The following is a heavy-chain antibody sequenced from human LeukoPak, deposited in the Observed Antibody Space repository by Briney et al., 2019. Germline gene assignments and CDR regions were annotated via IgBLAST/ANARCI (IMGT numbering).Heavy chain of an antibody. V-gene: IGHV4-30-2*01. CDR3: ARREAARPVDY. Sequence: PSETLSLTCTVSGGSISSGGYYWSWIRQPPGKGLEWIGYIYHSGSTYYNPSLKSRVTISVDRSKNQFSLKLSSVTAADTAVYYCARREAARPVDYWGQGTLVTVSS. CDR2: IYHSGST. J-gene: IGHJ4*02. D-gene: IGHD6-6*01. CDR1: GGSISSGGYY.